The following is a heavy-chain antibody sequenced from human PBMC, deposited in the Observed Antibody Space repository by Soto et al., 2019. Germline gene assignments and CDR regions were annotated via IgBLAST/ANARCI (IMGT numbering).Heavy chain of an antibody. Sequence: AASVNVSCKASGGTFSSYAISWVRQAPGQGLEWMGGIIPIFGTANYAQKFQGRVTITADESTSTAYMELSSLRSEDTAVYYCARAGRSSGYYYVGYWGQGTLVTVSS. CDR1: GGTFSSYA. D-gene: IGHD3-22*01. J-gene: IGHJ4*02. CDR2: IIPIFGTA. CDR3: ARAGRSSGYYYVGY. V-gene: IGHV1-69*13.